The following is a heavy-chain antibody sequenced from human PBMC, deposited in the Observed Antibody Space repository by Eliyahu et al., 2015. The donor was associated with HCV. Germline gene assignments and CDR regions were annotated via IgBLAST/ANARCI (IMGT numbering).Heavy chain of an antibody. J-gene: IGHJ4*02. CDR2: IQNSMNT. Sequence: IGYIQNSMNTNYNPSLKSRVTISVDTSKNQFSLKLTSMTDADTAVYYCARGEGFGFWGQGTLVTVSS. V-gene: IGHV4-59*09. CDR3: ARGEGFGF. D-gene: IGHD3-10*01.